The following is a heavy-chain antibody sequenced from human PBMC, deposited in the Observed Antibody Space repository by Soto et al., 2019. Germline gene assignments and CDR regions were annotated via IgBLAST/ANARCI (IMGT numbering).Heavy chain of an antibody. D-gene: IGHD2-15*01. CDR3: ARGFSGYCSGGSCSSFDY. J-gene: IGHJ4*02. V-gene: IGHV4-4*02. CDR1: GDSISSTHC. CDR2: IFHSGIT. Sequence: SETLSLTCAVSGDSISSTHCWTWVRQPPGKGLEYIGQIFHSGITNYNPSLESRVTISLDKSKSQFSLELNSVTGADTAIYYCARGFSGYCSGGSCSSFDYWGQGTLVTVSS.